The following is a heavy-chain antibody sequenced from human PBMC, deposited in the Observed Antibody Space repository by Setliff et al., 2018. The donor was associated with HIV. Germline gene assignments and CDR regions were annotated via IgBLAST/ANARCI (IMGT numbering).Heavy chain of an antibody. CDR2: IYPGDSDT. CDR3: ARHGGYNPLDY. Sequence: GESLKISCNGSGYSFTSYWIGWVRQAPGKGREWMGIIYPGDSDTKYSTSFQGQVTISADKSISTAYLQWSSLKASDTAMYYCARHGGYNPLDYWGQGTLVTVSS. V-gene: IGHV5-51*01. J-gene: IGHJ4*02. D-gene: IGHD5-12*01. CDR1: GYSFTSYW.